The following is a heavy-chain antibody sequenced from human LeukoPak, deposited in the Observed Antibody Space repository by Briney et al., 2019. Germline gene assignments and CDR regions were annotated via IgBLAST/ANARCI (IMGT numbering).Heavy chain of an antibody. Sequence: SETLSLTCTVSGGSISSDNYYWSWIRQHPGKGLEWIGYIYYSGNTYYNPSLESRVTISIDTSKNHFSLKLSSVTAADTAVYYCARDTGTYYFAYWGQGTLVTVSS. CDR2: IYYSGNT. CDR1: GGSISSDNYY. D-gene: IGHD1-7*01. CDR3: ARDTGTYYFAY. V-gene: IGHV4-31*03. J-gene: IGHJ4*02.